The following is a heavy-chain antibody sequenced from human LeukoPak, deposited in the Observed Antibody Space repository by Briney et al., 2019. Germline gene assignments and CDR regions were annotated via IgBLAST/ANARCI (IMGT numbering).Heavy chain of an antibody. CDR1: GYTFTGYY. J-gene: IGHJ6*02. CDR3: ARLYPYSSNNNYYYGMDV. D-gene: IGHD6-13*01. Sequence: ASVKVSCKASGYTFTGYYMHWVRQAPGQGLEWMGWISPNSGGTNYAQKFQGRVTMTRDTSISTAYVELSRLRSDDTAVYYCARLYPYSSNNNYYYGMDVWGQGTTVTVSS. CDR2: ISPNSGGT. V-gene: IGHV1-2*02.